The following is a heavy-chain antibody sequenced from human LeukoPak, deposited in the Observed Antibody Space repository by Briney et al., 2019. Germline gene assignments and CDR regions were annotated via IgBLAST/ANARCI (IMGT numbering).Heavy chain of an antibody. V-gene: IGHV3-30-3*01. CDR1: GFTFSSYA. CDR2: ISYDGSNK. Sequence: GGSLRLSCAASGFTFSSYAMHWVRQAPGKGLEWVAVISYDGSNKYYADSVKGRFTISRDNSKNTLYLQMNSLRAEDTAVYYCARDLTSYYDFWSGYYTGAFDYWGQGTLVTVSS. CDR3: ARDLTSYYDFWSGYYTGAFDY. D-gene: IGHD3-3*01. J-gene: IGHJ4*02.